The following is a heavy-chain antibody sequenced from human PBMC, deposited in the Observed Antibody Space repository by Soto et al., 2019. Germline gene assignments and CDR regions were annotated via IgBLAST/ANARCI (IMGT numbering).Heavy chain of an antibody. D-gene: IGHD3-3*01. V-gene: IGHV1-18*01. CDR1: GYTFSSYS. Sequence: QVQLVQSGAEVKKPGASVKVSCQTSGYTFSSYSISWVRQAPGQGLEWMGWISGYNGHTNYAQNLQGRVTMTTDTSTRTAYIELMSLTSDDTAVYYCARRLEEWLLYKFDYWGQGTLVTVSS. CDR3: ARRLEEWLLYKFDY. CDR2: ISGYNGHT. J-gene: IGHJ4*02.